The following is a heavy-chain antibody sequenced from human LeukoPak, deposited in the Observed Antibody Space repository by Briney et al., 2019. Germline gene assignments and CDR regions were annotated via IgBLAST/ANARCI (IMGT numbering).Heavy chain of an antibody. J-gene: IGHJ2*01. Sequence: GASVKVSCKASGYTFTSYDINWVRQAPGQGLEWMGWMNPNSGNTGYAQKFQGRVTITRNTSISTAYMELSSLRSEDTAVYYCARVPHDYGDYARVWYFDLWGRGTLVTVSS. CDR2: MNPNSGNT. D-gene: IGHD4-17*01. V-gene: IGHV1-8*03. CDR3: ARVPHDYGDYARVWYFDL. CDR1: GYTFTSYD.